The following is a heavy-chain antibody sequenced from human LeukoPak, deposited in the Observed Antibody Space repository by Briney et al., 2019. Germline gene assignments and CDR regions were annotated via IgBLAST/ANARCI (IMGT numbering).Heavy chain of an antibody. CDR2: IRYDGSNK. CDR1: GFTFSSYG. D-gene: IGHD6-19*01. J-gene: IGHJ4*02. Sequence: GGSLRLSCAASGFTFSSYGMHWVRQAPGKGLEWVAFIRYDGSNKYYADSVKGRFTISRDNSKNTLYLQMNSLRAEDTAVYYCAKAGKVAGTSYFDYWGQGTLVTVSS. CDR3: AKAGKVAGTSYFDY. V-gene: IGHV3-30*02.